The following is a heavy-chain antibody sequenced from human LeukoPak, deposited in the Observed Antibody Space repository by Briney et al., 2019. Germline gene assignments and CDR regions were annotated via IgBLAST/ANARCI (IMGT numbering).Heavy chain of an antibody. CDR1: GFTFSSYA. D-gene: IGHD6-6*01. CDR2: ISGSGGST. CDR3: ASPLREYSSSSIAAEYFKH. Sequence: GGSLRLSCAASGFTFSSYAMSWVRQAPGKGLEWVSAISGSGGSTYYADSVKGRFTISRDNSKNTLYLQMNSLRAEDTAVYYCASPLREYSSSSIAAEYFKHWGQGTLVTVSS. V-gene: IGHV3-23*01. J-gene: IGHJ1*01.